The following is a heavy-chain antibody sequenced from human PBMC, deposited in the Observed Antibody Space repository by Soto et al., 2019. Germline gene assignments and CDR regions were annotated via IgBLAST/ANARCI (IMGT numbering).Heavy chain of an antibody. CDR3: ARDLGSSSCVYYYYCMDV. CDR2: IIPIFGTA. Sequence: SVKLSFKASGGTFSIYAISWLRQAPVQGLEWMGGIIPIFGTANYAQKFQGRVTITADESTSTAYMELSSLRSEDTAVYYCARDLGSSSCVYYYYCMDVWGQGTTVT. J-gene: IGHJ6*02. V-gene: IGHV1-69*13. CDR1: GGTFSIYA. D-gene: IGHD6-6*01.